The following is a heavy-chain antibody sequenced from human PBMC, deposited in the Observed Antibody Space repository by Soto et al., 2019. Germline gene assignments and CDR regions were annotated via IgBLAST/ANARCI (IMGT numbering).Heavy chain of an antibody. Sequence: WDTMFLTCRLSGPSVSTTSYYRGWIHQTPGKWLEWIGTVHYSGTTYYTPSLKSRVTISVDTSKNQFSLKLSSVTAADTAVYYCASQVKTFYYGSSGYYPDYWGQGALVNVPA. J-gene: IGHJ4*02. CDR1: GPSVSTTSYY. CDR2: VHYSGTT. V-gene: IGHV4-39*01. D-gene: IGHD3-22*01. CDR3: ASQVKTFYYGSSGYYPDY.